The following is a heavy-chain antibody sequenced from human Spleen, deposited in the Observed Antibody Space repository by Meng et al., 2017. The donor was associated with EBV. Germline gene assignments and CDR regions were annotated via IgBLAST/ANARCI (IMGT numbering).Heavy chain of an antibody. CDR3: ARPFPSWQSPRLDPFGA. D-gene: IGHD6-19*01. J-gene: IGHJ5*02. Sequence: LQLRDAAPGQVKPSETLSLTCTVSGDSISSFYYWGWIRQPPGRGLEWIGSVHYTGSTYYSPSLKSRVTVSVDTSKNQFSLRLTSVTAADTAVYYCARPFPSWQSPRLDPFGAWGQGTLVTVSS. V-gene: IGHV4-39*01. CDR1: GDSISSFYY. CDR2: VHYTGST.